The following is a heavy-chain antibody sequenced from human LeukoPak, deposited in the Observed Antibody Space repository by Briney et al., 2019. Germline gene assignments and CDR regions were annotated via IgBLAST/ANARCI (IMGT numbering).Heavy chain of an antibody. CDR1: GFTFSRFR. D-gene: IGHD3-16*01. CDR2: INQDGSEI. V-gene: IGHV3-7*01. J-gene: IGHJ4*02. Sequence: PGGSLRLSCAASGFTFSRFRMSWVRQPPGKGLEWVANINQDGSEIYYVDSVKGRFTVSTDNAKNSLYLQKTSLRAEDTAVYYCASSWGSAIDFRGRGTLVTVSS. CDR3: ASSWGSAIDF.